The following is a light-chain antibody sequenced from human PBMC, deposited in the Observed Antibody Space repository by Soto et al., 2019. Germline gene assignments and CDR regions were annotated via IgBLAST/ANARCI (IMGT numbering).Light chain of an antibody. CDR1: SSDVGGYNS. J-gene: IGLJ2*01. Sequence: QSALTQPASVSGSPGQSITISCTGTSSDVGGYNSVSWYQQHPGKAPKLMIYDVSNRPSGVCNRFSGSKSGNTASLTISGLQAEDEADYYCSSYTTSSTVVFGGGTQLTVL. CDR3: SSYTTSSTVV. CDR2: DVS. V-gene: IGLV2-14*01.